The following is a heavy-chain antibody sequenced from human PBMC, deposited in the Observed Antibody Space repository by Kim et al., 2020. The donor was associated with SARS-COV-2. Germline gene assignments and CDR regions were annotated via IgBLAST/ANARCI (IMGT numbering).Heavy chain of an antibody. CDR2: INHSGST. CDR1: GGSFSGYY. CDR3: ARRSIVVVVAAKGWFDP. Sequence: SETLSLTCAVYGGSFSGYYWSWIRQPPGKGLEWIGEINHSGSTNYNPSLKSRVTISVDTSKNQFSLKLSSVTAADTAVYYCARRSIVVVVAAKGWFDPWGQGTLVTVSS. V-gene: IGHV4-34*01. J-gene: IGHJ5*02. D-gene: IGHD2-15*01.